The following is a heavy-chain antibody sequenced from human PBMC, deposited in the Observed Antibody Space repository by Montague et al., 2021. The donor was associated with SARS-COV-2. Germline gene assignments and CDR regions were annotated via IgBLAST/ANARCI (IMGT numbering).Heavy chain of an antibody. CDR3: ARRGRKLLPVATTIGGFDI. Sequence: TLSLTCPVPGGSISSSNYYWDWIRQPPGKGLEWIGSIYDSGSTYYNPSLKSRVTISVDTSKNHFSLKLSSVTAADTAVYYCARRGRKLLPVATTIGGFDIWGQGTMVTVSS. J-gene: IGHJ3*02. V-gene: IGHV4-39*02. D-gene: IGHD5-12*01. CDR2: IYDSGST. CDR1: GGSISSSNYY.